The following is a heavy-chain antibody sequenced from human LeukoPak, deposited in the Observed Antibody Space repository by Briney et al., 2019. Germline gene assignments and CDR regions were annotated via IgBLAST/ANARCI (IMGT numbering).Heavy chain of an antibody. Sequence: KPSATLSLTCTVSGGSISPYYWSWIRQPPGKDLEWIAFIFYSGSTHYNPSLTSRVTISVDTSKNQFSLKLTSVTAADTAVYYCARHSVASPHYFDYWGQGALVTVSS. CDR2: IFYSGST. CDR3: ARHSVASPHYFDY. D-gene: IGHD5/OR15-5a*01. V-gene: IGHV4-59*08. J-gene: IGHJ4*02. CDR1: GGSISPYY.